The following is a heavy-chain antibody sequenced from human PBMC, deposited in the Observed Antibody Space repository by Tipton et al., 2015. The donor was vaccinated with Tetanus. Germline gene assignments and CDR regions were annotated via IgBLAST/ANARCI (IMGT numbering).Heavy chain of an antibody. J-gene: IGHJ6*02. D-gene: IGHD3-9*01. Sequence: SLRLSCVVSGFTVSNEYMSWLRQAPGKGLEWVSGISHDGISSHYAASVRGRFTISRDSSKNMLYLQMNNLGAEDTAVYYCAKDVFDYSGMDVWGQGTTVTVSS. CDR2: ISHDGISS. V-gene: IGHV3-23*01. CDR1: GFTVSNEY. CDR3: AKDVFDYSGMDV.